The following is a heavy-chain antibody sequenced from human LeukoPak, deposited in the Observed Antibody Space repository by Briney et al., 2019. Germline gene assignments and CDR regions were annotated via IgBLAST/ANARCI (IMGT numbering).Heavy chain of an antibody. D-gene: IGHD6-13*01. J-gene: IGHJ6*02. V-gene: IGHV3-7*03. Sequence: GGSLRHSCAASGFTFNNHWMSWVRQAPGKGLEWVANIRHDGSDKKYVDSVKGRFTISRDNAENLLFLQMNSLRAEDTAVYYCARRITIAAAGWGYGMDVWGQGTTVTVSS. CDR1: GFTFNNHW. CDR3: ARRITIAAAGWGYGMDV. CDR2: IRHDGSDK.